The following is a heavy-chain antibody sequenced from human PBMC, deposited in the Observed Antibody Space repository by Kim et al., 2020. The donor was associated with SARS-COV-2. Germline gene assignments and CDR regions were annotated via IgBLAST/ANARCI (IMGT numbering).Heavy chain of an antibody. CDR2: IYYSGTT. Sequence: SETLSLTCTVFGASTSSSGYYWGWIRQPPGKGLEWIGSIYYSGTTYYNPSLKSRATISLDTSKNQFSLILNPVTAADTAYYYWTRHDYAGYLTWFDPWG. V-gene: IGHV4-39*01. CDR1: GASTSSSGYY. D-gene: IGHD3-9*01. CDR3: TRHDYAGYLTWFDP. J-gene: IGHJ5*02.